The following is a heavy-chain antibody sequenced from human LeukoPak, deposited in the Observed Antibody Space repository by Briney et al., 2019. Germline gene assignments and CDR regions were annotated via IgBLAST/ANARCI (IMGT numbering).Heavy chain of an antibody. V-gene: IGHV1-2*02. D-gene: IGHD2-15*01. CDR1: GYTFTGYY. CDR2: INPNSGGT. CDR3: ARVPRNSGLDY. Sequence: ASVKVSCKASGYTFTGYYMHWVRQAPGQGFEWMGWINPNSGGTSYAQKFQGRVTMTRDTSISTAYMELSRLRSDDTAVYYCARVPRNSGLDYWGQGTLITVSS. J-gene: IGHJ4*02.